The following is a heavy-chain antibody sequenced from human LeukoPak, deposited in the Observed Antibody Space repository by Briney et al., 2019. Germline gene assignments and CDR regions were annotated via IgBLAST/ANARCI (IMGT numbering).Heavy chain of an antibody. CDR3: ARHIADSYTDV. Sequence: SETLSLTCTVSGGSISSSSYYWGWIRQPPGKGLEWIGHIYYTGSTFYSPSLKSRVTISVDTSKNHFSLKLTSVTAADTSIYFCARHIADSYTDVWGKGTTVTVS. D-gene: IGHD2-21*01. V-gene: IGHV4-39*01. CDR1: GGSISSSSYY. J-gene: IGHJ6*03. CDR2: IYYTGST.